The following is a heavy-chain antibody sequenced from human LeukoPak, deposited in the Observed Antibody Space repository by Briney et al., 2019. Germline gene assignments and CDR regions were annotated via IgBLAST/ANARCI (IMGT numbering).Heavy chain of an antibody. D-gene: IGHD3-10*01. Sequence: ASVKVSCKASGYTFTSYGISWVRQAPGQGLEWMGWISAYNGNTNYAQKLQGRVTMTTDTSTSTAYMELRSLRSDDTAVYYCARVEKAGGSGSYYKVSVWFDPWGQGTLVTVPS. CDR2: ISAYNGNT. V-gene: IGHV1-18*01. J-gene: IGHJ5*02. CDR3: ARVEKAGGSGSYYKVSVWFDP. CDR1: GYTFTSYG.